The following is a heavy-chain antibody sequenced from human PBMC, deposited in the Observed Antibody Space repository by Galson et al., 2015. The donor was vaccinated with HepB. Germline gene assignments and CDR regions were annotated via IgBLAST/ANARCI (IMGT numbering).Heavy chain of an antibody. Sequence: SVKVSCKASGYTFTSYGISWVRQATGQGLEWMGWISAYNGNTNNAQKLQGRVTMTTDRSTSTAYMELRSLRSDDTAVYYCARHYDFWSGDAYYFDYWGQGILVTVSS. CDR1: GYTFTSYG. V-gene: IGHV1-18*01. D-gene: IGHD3-3*01. J-gene: IGHJ4*02. CDR3: ARHYDFWSGDAYYFDY. CDR2: ISAYNGNT.